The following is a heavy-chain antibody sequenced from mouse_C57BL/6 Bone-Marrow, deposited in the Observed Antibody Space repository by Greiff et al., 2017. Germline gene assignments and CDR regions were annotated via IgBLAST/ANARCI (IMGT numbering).Heavy chain of an antibody. J-gene: IGHJ2*01. CDR1: GFTFSSYG. D-gene: IGHD2-4*01. Sequence: EVKLVESGGDLVKPGGSLKLSCAVSGFTFSSYGMSWVRQTPDKRLEWVATISSGGSYTYYPDSVKGRFTISRDNAKNTLYLQMSSLKSEDTAIYCGARHGRRYDYDIDYWGQGTTLTVSS. V-gene: IGHV5-6*01. CDR2: ISSGGSYT. CDR3: ARHGRRYDYDIDY.